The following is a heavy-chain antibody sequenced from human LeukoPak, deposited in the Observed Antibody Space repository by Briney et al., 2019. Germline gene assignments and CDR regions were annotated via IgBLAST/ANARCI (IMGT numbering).Heavy chain of an antibody. V-gene: IGHV3-21*01. CDR3: ARAYSSGPSWNFGY. Sequence: PGGSLRLSCAASGFTFSSYSMNWVRQAPGKGLEWVSSISSSSSYIYYADSVKGRFTISRDNAKNSLYLQMNSLRAEDTAVYYCARAYSSGPSWNFGYWGQGTLVTVSS. J-gene: IGHJ4*02. CDR2: ISSSSSYI. CDR1: GFTFSSYS. D-gene: IGHD6-19*01.